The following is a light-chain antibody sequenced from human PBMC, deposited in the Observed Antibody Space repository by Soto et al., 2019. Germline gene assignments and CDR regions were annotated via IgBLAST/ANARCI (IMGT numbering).Light chain of an antibody. Sequence: EIVLTQSPGTLSLSPGERATLSCRASQSVSSSYLAWYQQKPGQAPRLLIYGASSRATGIPDTFSGSGSGTDFNLTISRLEPEDFAVYYCQQYGSSPGTFGQGTKLEIK. V-gene: IGKV3-20*01. CDR1: QSVSSSY. CDR2: GAS. J-gene: IGKJ2*01. CDR3: QQYGSSPGT.